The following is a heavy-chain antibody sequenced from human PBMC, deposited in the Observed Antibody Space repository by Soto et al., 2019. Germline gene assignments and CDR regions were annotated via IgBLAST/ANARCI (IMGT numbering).Heavy chain of an antibody. V-gene: IGHV3-30-3*01. CDR2: ISYDGNNK. J-gene: IGHJ5*02. D-gene: IGHD6-19*01. Sequence: QVQLVESGGGVVQPGRSLRLSCAASGFTFSSYAMHWVRQAPGKGLEWVAVISYDGNNKYYTDSVKGRFTISRDNSKNTLYLQMNSLRAEDTAVYYCARDYGSGWYFWFDPWGQGTLVTVSS. CDR1: GFTFSSYA. CDR3: ARDYGSGWYFWFDP.